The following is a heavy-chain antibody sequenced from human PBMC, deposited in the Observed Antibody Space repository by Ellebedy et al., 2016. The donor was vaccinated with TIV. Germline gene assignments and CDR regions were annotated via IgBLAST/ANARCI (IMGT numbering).Heavy chain of an antibody. J-gene: IGHJ5*02. CDR2: ISGDSGRT. D-gene: IGHD3-22*01. V-gene: IGHV1-18*01. CDR3: ARGVYYSDSSDYTHHWLGP. Sequence: AASVKVSCKASGYPFIKYGISWVRQAPGQGLEWMGWISGDSGRTDYPQKVQGRVTLTIDKSTSTAYMELKSLISDDTAMYFCARGVYYSDSSDYTHHWLGPWGQGTLVTVSS. CDR1: GYPFIKYG.